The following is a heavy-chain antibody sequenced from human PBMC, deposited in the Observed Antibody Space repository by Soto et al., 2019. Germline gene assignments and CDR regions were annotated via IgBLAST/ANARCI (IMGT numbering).Heavy chain of an antibody. CDR2: IYYSGST. CDR1: GGSISSSSYY. CDR3: ARQVGATNFFDY. V-gene: IGHV4-39*01. J-gene: IGHJ4*02. Sequence: SETLSLTCTVSGGSISSSSYYWGWIRQPPGKGLEWIGSIYYSGSTYYNPSLKSRVTISVDTSKNQSSLKLSSVTAADTAVYYCARQVGATNFFDYWGQGTLVTVS. D-gene: IGHD1-26*01.